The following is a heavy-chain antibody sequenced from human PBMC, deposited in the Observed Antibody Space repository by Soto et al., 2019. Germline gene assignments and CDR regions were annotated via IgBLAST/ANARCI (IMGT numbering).Heavy chain of an antibody. V-gene: IGHV3-30*04. CDR1: GFTCSSYA. Sequence: QVQLVESGGGVVQPGRSLRLSCAASGFTCSSYAMHWVRQAPGKGLEWVAVILYDGRNKYYADSVKGQFTISRDNSKNTLYLQMNSLRAEDTAVYYCARGGLADIVLVPAAVGIDYWGQGPLVNVSS. J-gene: IGHJ4*02. CDR3: ARGGLADIVLVPAAVGIDY. D-gene: IGHD2-2*01. CDR2: ILYDGRNK.